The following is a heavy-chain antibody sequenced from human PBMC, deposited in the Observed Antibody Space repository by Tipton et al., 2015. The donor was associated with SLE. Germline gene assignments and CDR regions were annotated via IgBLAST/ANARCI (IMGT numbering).Heavy chain of an antibody. CDR2: ISSSSYI. J-gene: IGHJ4*02. CDR1: GFTFSSYS. V-gene: IGHV3-21*04. D-gene: IGHD6-19*01. CDR3: ARAGAVAGTVDY. Sequence: GSLRLSCAASGFTFSSYSMNWVRQAPGKGLEWVSSISSSSYIYYADSVKGRFTISRDNAKNSLYLQMNSLRAEDTAVYYCARAGAVAGTVDYWGQGTLVTVSS.